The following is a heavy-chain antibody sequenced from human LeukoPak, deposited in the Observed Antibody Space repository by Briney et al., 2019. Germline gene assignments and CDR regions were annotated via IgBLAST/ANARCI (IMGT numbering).Heavy chain of an antibody. D-gene: IGHD2-8*01. Sequence: PGGSLRLSCEASPFSFSGHWLNGVRQSPGKGLEWVASIKEDGSERQYVDSVKGRFSISTDHTKGSLFLQLNSLRAEDTAVYYCARDLRYCTNGACHTRFDYWGQGTLVTVSS. J-gene: IGHJ4*02. V-gene: IGHV3-7*03. CDR1: PFSFSGHW. CDR3: ARDLRYCTNGACHTRFDY. CDR2: IKEDGSER.